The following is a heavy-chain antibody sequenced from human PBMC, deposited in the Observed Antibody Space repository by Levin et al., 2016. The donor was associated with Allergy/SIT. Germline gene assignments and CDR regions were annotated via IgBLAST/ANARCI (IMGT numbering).Heavy chain of an antibody. CDR1: GGSISSSSYY. CDR3: ASKLTFTVANYVPFDY. V-gene: IGHV4-39*01. J-gene: IGHJ4*02. CDR2: IYYSGST. Sequence: SETLSLTCTVSGGSISSSSYYWGWIRQPPGKGLEWIGSIYYSGSTYYNPSLKSRVTISVDTSKNQFSLKLSSVTAADTAVYYCASKLTFTVANYVPFDYWGQGTLVTVSS. D-gene: IGHD4-23*01.